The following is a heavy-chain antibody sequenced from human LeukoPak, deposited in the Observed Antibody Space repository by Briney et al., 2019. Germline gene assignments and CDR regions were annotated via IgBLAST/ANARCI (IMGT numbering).Heavy chain of an antibody. V-gene: IGHV4-59*01. CDR1: GGSISSYY. D-gene: IGHD3-9*01. J-gene: IGHJ5*02. CDR3: ARYSYDILTGYPKGWFDP. Sequence: SETLSLTCTVSGGSISSYYWSWIRQTPGKGLEWFGYIYYSGSTNYNPSLKSRVTISVDTSKNQFSLKLSSVTAADTAVYYCARYSYDILTGYPKGWFDPWGQGTLVTVSS. CDR2: IYYSGST.